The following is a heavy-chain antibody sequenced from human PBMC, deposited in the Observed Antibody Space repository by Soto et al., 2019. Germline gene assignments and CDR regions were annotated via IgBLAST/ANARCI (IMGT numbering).Heavy chain of an antibody. V-gene: IGHV4-59*08. CDR3: ARVGHIAVAGTNFVDY. CDR1: GGSISSYY. CDR2: IYYSGST. Sequence: QVQLQESGPGLVKPSETLSLTCTVSGGSISSYYWSWIRQPPGKGLEWIGYIYYSGSTNYNPSLKSRVTISVDTSKNQFSLKLSSVTAADTAVYYCARVGHIAVAGTNFVDYWGQGTLVTVSS. J-gene: IGHJ4*02. D-gene: IGHD6-19*01.